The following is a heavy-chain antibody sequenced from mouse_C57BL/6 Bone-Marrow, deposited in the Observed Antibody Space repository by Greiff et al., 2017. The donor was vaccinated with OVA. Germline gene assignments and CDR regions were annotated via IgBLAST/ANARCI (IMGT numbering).Heavy chain of an antibody. Sequence: QVQLQQPGTELVKPGASVKLSCKASGYTFTSYWMHWVKQRPGQGLEWIGNINPSNGGTNYNEKFKSKATLTVAKASSTAYMQLSSLTSEDSAVYYCARSPRQLRLHYAMDYWGQGTSVTVSS. D-gene: IGHD3-2*02. V-gene: IGHV1-53*01. J-gene: IGHJ4*01. CDR3: ARSPRQLRLHYAMDY. CDR1: GYTFTSYW. CDR2: INPSNGGT.